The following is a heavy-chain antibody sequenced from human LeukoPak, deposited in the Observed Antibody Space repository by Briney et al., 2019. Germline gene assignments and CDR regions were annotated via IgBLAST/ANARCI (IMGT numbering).Heavy chain of an antibody. CDR1: GGSISSSSYY. J-gene: IGHJ3*01. V-gene: IGHV4-39*01. CDR3: GRPAPAVSGWGRALDV. Sequence: SETLSLTFTVSGGSISSSSYYWGWIRQPPGKGLEWIGSIYYSGSTYYNPSLKSRVTISIDRSRNQFSLRMNSVTAADSAVYYCGRPAPAVSGWGRALDVWGHGTMVTVAS. CDR2: IYYSGST. D-gene: IGHD6-19*01.